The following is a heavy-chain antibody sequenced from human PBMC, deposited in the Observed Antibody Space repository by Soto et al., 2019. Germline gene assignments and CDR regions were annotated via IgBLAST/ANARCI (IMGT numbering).Heavy chain of an antibody. D-gene: IGHD6-19*01. J-gene: IGHJ4*02. CDR1: GGSISSYY. CDR2: IYISGST. V-gene: IGHV4-4*07. CDR3: AKSGGYSSGWYYFDY. Sequence: SETLSLICTVSGGSISSYYWSWIRKPAGKGLEWIGRIYISGSTNYNPSLKSRVTMSVDTSKKQFSLKLSSVTAADTAVYYCAKSGGYSSGWYYFDYWGQGTLVTVSS.